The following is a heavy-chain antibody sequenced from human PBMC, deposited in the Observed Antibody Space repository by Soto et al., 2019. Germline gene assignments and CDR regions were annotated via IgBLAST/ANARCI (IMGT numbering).Heavy chain of an antibody. CDR2: ISGSGGST. Sequence: EVQLLESGGGLVQPGGSLRLSCAASGFTFSSYAMSWVRQAPGKGLEWVSAISGSGGSTYYADSVKGRFTISRDNSKNTLYLQMNSLRGEDTAVYYCAKVTYYGSGGDYWGQGTLVTVSS. V-gene: IGHV3-23*01. D-gene: IGHD3-10*01. J-gene: IGHJ4*02. CDR3: AKVTYYGSGGDY. CDR1: GFTFSSYA.